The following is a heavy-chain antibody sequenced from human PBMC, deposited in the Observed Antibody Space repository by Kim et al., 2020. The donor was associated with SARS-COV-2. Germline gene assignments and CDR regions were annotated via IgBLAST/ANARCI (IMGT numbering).Heavy chain of an antibody. Sequence: GESLKISCKGSGYSFTSYWIGWVRQMPGKGLEWMGIIYPGDSDTRYSPSFQGQVTISADKSISTAYLQWSSLKASDTAMYYCARLAAAGTWGYYYYGMDVWGQGTTVTVSS. V-gene: IGHV5-51*01. D-gene: IGHD6-13*01. CDR1: GYSFTSYW. CDR3: ARLAAAGTWGYYYYGMDV. CDR2: IYPGDSDT. J-gene: IGHJ6*02.